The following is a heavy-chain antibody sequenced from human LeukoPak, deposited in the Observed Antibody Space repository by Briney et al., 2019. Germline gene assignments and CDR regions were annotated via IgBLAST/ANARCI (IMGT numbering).Heavy chain of an antibody. CDR2: ISSNSSYI. J-gene: IGHJ4*02. D-gene: IGHD2-21*01. CDR1: GFTFSSYS. CDR3: ARGGGEADY. Sequence: PGGSLRLSCEASGFTFSSYSVSWVRQAPGKGLEWVSSISSNSSYIYYADSVKGRFTISRDNAKNSLYLQMNSLRAEDTAVYYCARGGGEADYWGQGTLVTVSS. V-gene: IGHV3-21*01.